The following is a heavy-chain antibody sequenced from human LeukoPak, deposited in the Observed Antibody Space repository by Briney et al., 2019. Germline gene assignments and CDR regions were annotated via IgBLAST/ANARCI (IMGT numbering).Heavy chain of an antibody. V-gene: IGHV4-39*01. CDR3: ARKGDSIAARPFDY. D-gene: IGHD6-6*01. CDR1: GGSISSSSYY. Sequence: SETLSLTCTVSGGSISSSSYYWGWIRQPPGKGLEWIGSIYYSGSTYYNPSLKSRVTISVDTSKNQFSLKLSSVTAADTAVYYCARKGDSIAARPFDYWGQGALVTVSS. CDR2: IYYSGST. J-gene: IGHJ4*02.